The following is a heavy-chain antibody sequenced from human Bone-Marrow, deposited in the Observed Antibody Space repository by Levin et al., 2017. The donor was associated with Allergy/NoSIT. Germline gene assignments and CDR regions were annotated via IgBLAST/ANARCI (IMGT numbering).Heavy chain of an antibody. V-gene: IGHV2-5*02. D-gene: IGHD1-1*01. CDR1: GFSLTSRPVG. J-gene: IGHJ4*02. CDR3: AHRRDYNGQWNEGYFDF. CDR2: IYWGDDK. Sequence: SGPTLVKPTQTLTLTCTFSGFSLTSRPVGVGWIRQPPGKALEWLAVIYWGDDKRYSPSLKSRLTITKDTSRNQVVLTMTNMDPVDTATYYCAHRRDYNGQWNEGYFDFWGQGTLVTASS.